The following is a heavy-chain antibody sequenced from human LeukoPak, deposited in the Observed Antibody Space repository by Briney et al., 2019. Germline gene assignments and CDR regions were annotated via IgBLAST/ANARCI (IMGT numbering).Heavy chain of an antibody. D-gene: IGHD6-13*01. Sequence: GGSLRLSCAASGFTFSSYAMHWVRQAPGKGLEWVAVISYDGSNKYYADSVKGRFTISRDNSKNTLYLQMNSLRAEDTAVYYCARGEGSSIDYWGQGTLVTVSS. V-gene: IGHV3-30-3*01. CDR3: ARGEGSSIDY. CDR2: ISYDGSNK. CDR1: GFTFSSYA. J-gene: IGHJ4*02.